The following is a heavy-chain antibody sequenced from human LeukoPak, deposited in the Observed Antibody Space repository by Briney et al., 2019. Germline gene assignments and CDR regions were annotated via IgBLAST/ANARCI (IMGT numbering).Heavy chain of an antibody. J-gene: IGHJ4*02. CDR1: GFAFSNYW. CDR2: IKPDGTEE. CDR3: ARPPLPQLEPDYFDS. Sequence: GALRLSCSASGFAFSNYWMTWVRQAPGKGLQRVANIKPDGTEENYVDSGKGRFTISRDNAKKSVYLQLNSLRVDDTALYYCARPPLPQLEPDYFDSWGQGTLVSVS. D-gene: IGHD1-1*01. V-gene: IGHV3-7*01.